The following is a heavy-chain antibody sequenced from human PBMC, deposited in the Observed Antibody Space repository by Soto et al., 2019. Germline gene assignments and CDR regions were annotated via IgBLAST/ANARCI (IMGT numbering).Heavy chain of an antibody. J-gene: IGHJ3*02. CDR2: IYYSGST. D-gene: IGHD2-2*01. Sequence: PSETLSLTCTVSGGSISSGGYYWSWIRQHPGKGLEWIGYIYYSGSTYYNPSLKSRVTISVDTSKNQFSLKLSSVTAADTAVYYCSIDKLYCSSTSCGNDAFDIWGQGTMVTVSS. V-gene: IGHV4-31*03. CDR1: GGSISSGGYY. CDR3: SIDKLYCSSTSCGNDAFDI.